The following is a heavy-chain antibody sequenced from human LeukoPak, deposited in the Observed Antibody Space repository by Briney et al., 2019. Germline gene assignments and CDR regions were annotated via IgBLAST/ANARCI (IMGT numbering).Heavy chain of an antibody. CDR3: ARDLTVTSYWYFDL. D-gene: IGHD5-18*01. J-gene: IGHJ2*01. V-gene: IGHV3-48*02. CDR2: ISSSSSTI. CDR1: GFSFSTYS. Sequence: GGSLRLSCAASGFSFSTYSMNWVRQAPGRGLEWVSYISSSSSTIYYADSVKGRFTISRDNAKNSLYLQMNSLRDEDMAVYYCARDLTVTSYWYFDLWGRGALVTVSS.